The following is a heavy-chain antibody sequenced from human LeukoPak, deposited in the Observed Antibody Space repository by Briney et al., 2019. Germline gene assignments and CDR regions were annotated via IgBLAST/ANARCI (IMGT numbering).Heavy chain of an antibody. D-gene: IGHD3-22*01. CDR1: GGTFSSYA. J-gene: IGHJ4*02. CDR2: IIPIFGTA. Sequence: SVKVSCKASGGTFSSYAISWVRQAPGQGLEWMEGIIPIFGTANYAQKFQGRVTITTDESTSTAYMELSSLRSEDTAVYYCAGRAVAYYYDSSGYAPTDYWGQGTLVTVSS. CDR3: AGRAVAYYYDSSGYAPTDY. V-gene: IGHV1-69*05.